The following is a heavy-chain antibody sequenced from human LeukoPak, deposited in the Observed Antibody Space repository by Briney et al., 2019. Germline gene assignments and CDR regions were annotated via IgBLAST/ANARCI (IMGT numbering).Heavy chain of an antibody. CDR3: ARDHQLRGVIIDWFDP. V-gene: IGHV3-11*01. CDR2: ISSSGSTI. CDR1: GFTFSDYY. J-gene: IGHJ5*02. Sequence: GGSLRLSCAASGFTFSDYYMSWIRQAPGKGLEWVSYISSSGSTIYYADSVKGRLTISRDNAKNSLYLQMNSLRAEDTAVYYCARDHQLRGVIIDWFDPWGQGTLVTVSS. D-gene: IGHD3-10*01.